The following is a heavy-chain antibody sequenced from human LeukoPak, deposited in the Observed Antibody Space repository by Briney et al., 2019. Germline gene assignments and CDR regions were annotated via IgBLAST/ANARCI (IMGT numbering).Heavy chain of an antibody. CDR2: TSYDGSNK. CDR1: GFVFGDYT. Sequence: GGSLRLSCAASGFVFGDYTVHWVRQAPGKGLEWVALTSYDGSNKHYADSVKGRFTISRDNSEDTLFLEVNSLRPEDTAVYYCARGRSPDYWYFDLWGRGTLVTVSS. CDR3: ARGRSPDYWYFDL. V-gene: IGHV3-30-3*01. J-gene: IGHJ2*01.